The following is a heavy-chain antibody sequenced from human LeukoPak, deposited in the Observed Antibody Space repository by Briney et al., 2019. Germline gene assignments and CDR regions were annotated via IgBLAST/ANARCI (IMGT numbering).Heavy chain of an antibody. D-gene: IGHD3-9*01. V-gene: IGHV3-53*01. CDR3: ARDRKGLRYFDWGAFDI. J-gene: IGHJ3*02. Sequence: PGGSLRLSCAASGFTFSSYWMSWVRQAPGKGLEWVSVIYSGGSTYYADSVKGRFTISRDNSKNTLYLQMNSLRAEDTAVYYCARDRKGLRYFDWGAFDIWGQGTMVTVSS. CDR1: GFTFSSYW. CDR2: IYSGGST.